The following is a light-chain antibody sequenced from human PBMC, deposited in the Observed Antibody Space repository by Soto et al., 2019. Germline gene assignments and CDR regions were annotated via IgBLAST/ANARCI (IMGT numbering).Light chain of an antibody. Sequence: QSALTQPASVSGSPGKSITISCTGTSSDVGGNNYVSWYQQHAGKAPKLMIYEVSNRPSGVSNRFSGSKSGNTASLTISGLQAEDVAEYYCSSYTSSSTRVFGGGTKLTVL. CDR3: SSYTSSSTRV. CDR1: SSDVGGNNY. J-gene: IGLJ3*02. V-gene: IGLV2-14*01. CDR2: EVS.